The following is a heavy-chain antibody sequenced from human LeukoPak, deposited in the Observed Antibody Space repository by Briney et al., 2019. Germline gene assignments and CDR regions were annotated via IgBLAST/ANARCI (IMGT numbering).Heavy chain of an antibody. V-gene: IGHV3-23*01. D-gene: IGHD6-13*01. Sequence: GGSLRLSCAASGFTFSSYAMSWVRQAPGKGLEWVSAISGSGGSTYYADSVKGRFTISRDNSKNTLYLQMNSLRAEDTAVFYCAKDRSDSSTWYAGSHWGQGTLVTVSS. CDR3: AKDRSDSSTWYAGSH. J-gene: IGHJ1*01. CDR2: ISGSGGST. CDR1: GFTFSSYA.